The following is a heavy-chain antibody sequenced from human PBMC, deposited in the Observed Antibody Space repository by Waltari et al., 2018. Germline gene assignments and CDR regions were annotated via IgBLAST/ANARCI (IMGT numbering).Heavy chain of an antibody. CDR3: ARDFGDFWSGYYLGAFDI. V-gene: IGHV3-53*01. J-gene: IGHJ3*02. CDR2: IYSCGST. D-gene: IGHD3-3*01. Sequence: EVQLVESGGGLIQPGGSLRLSCAASGFTVSSNSMSWVRQAPGRGLEWVSVIYSCGSTYYADAVKGRFTISRDNSKNTLYLQMNSLRAEDTAVYYCARDFGDFWSGYYLGAFDIWGQGTMVTVSS. CDR1: GFTVSSNS.